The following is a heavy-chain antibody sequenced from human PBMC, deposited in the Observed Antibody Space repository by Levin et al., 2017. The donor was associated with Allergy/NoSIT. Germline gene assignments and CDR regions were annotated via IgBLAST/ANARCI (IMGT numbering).Heavy chain of an antibody. Sequence: GESLKISCKASGYTFTGYYMHWVRQAPGQGLEWMGRINPNSGGTNYAQKFQGRVTMTRDTSISTAYMELSRLRSDDTAVYYCARAPPVGSSSRSYWYFDLWGRGTLVTVSS. D-gene: IGHD6-6*01. CDR3: ARAPPVGSSSRSYWYFDL. CDR1: GYTFTGYY. J-gene: IGHJ2*01. CDR2: INPNSGGT. V-gene: IGHV1-2*06.